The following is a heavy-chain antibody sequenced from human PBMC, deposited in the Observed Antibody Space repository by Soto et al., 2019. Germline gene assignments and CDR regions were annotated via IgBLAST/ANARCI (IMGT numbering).Heavy chain of an antibody. CDR2: IYYSGST. D-gene: IGHD6-13*01. J-gene: IGHJ5*02. Sequence: SETLSLTCTVSGGSISSSSYYWGWIRQPPGKGLEWIGSIYYSGSTYYNPSLKSRVTISVDTSKNQFSLKLSSVTAADTAVYYCASQKVSIRYSSSWYIGNWFDPWGQGTLVTVSS. V-gene: IGHV4-39*01. CDR3: ASQKVSIRYSSSWYIGNWFDP. CDR1: GGSISSSSYY.